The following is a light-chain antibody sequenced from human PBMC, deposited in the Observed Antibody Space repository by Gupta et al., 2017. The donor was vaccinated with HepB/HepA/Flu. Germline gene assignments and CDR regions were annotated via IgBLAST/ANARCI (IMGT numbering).Light chain of an antibody. CDR2: DTT. CDR3: LLSYTGPSWV. J-gene: IGLJ3*02. CDR1: TGTVTSDHF. V-gene: IGLV7-46*01. Sequence: QAAVTQEPSLTVSPGVPVTLTCGSRTGTVTSDHFPYWFQQKPGQAPTTLIYDTTNKNSLTPARFSGSLLGGKAALTLSGAQPEDEADDYCLLSYTGPSWVFGVGTKLTVL.